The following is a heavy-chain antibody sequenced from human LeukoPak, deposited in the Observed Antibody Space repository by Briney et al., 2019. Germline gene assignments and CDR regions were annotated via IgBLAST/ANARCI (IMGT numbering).Heavy chain of an antibody. D-gene: IGHD2-21*02. J-gene: IGHJ4*02. CDR2: INAGNGNT. CDR1: GYTFTSYA. CDR3: ARDIVVVTAMFYFDY. V-gene: IGHV1-3*01. Sequence: ASVKVSCKASGYTFTSYAIHCVRQAPGQRLEWMGWINAGNGNTKYSQKFQDRVTITRDTSASTAYMELSSLRSEDTAVYYCARDIVVVTAMFYFDYWGQGTLVTVSS.